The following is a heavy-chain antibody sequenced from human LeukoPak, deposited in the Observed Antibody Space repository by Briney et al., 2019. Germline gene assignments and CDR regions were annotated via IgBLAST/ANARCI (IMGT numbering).Heavy chain of an antibody. V-gene: IGHV3-30*18. Sequence: GGSLRLSCAASGFTFSSYGMHWVRQAPGKGLEWVAVISYDGSNKYYADSVKGRFTISRDNSKNTLYLQMNSLRAEDTAVYYCGKGSGDYVGQFDYWGQGTLVTVSS. CDR3: GKGSGDYVGQFDY. D-gene: IGHD4-23*01. CDR1: GFTFSSYG. CDR2: ISYDGSNK. J-gene: IGHJ4*02.